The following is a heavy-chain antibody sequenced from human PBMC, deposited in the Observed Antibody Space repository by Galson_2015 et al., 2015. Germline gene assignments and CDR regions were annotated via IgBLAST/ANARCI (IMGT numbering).Heavy chain of an antibody. D-gene: IGHD3-22*01. CDR3: PRDPAPYDSSGPGDY. Sequence: SLRLSCAASGFTFSSYGMHWARQAPAKGLEWGPVIYIIGRNKYYADSVKGRFTISRDNSKTPLYLQMTSLRAEETAVYYCPRDPAPYDSSGPGDYWGQGTLVTVYS. V-gene: IGHV3-30*03. CDR2: IYIIGRNK. J-gene: IGHJ4*02. CDR1: GFTFSSYG.